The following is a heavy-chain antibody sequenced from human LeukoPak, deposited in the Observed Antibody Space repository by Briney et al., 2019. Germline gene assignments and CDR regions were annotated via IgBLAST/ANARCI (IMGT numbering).Heavy chain of an antibody. V-gene: IGHV4-34*01. CDR1: GGSFSGYY. D-gene: IGHD3-16*01. Sequence: SSETLSLTCAVYGGSFSGYYWSWIRQPPGKGLEWIGEINHSGSTNYNPSLKSRVTISVDTSNNQFSLRLSAVTAADTAVYYCARQMGVGVWALDYWGRGTLVTVSS. CDR2: INHSGST. CDR3: ARQMGVGVWALDY. J-gene: IGHJ4*02.